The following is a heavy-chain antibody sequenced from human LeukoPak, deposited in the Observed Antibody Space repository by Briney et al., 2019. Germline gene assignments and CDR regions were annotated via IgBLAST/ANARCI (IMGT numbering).Heavy chain of an antibody. CDR2: IIPILGIA. CDR3: AGDVDIVATALDY. CDR1: GGTFSSYA. Sequence: SVKVSCKASGGTFSSYAISWVRQAPGQGLEWMGRIIPILGIANYAQKFQGRVTITADKSTSTAYMELSSLRSEDTAVYYCAGDVDIVATALDYWGQGTLVTVSS. D-gene: IGHD5-12*01. J-gene: IGHJ4*02. V-gene: IGHV1-69*04.